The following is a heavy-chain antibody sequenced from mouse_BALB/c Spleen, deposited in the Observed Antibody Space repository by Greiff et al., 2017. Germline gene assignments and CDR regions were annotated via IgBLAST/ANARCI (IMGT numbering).Heavy chain of an antibody. V-gene: IGHV1S81*02. J-gene: IGHJ3*01. D-gene: IGHD2-4*01. CDR3: TRIYYDYEKGFAY. CDR1: GYTFTSYY. CDR2: INPSNGGT. Sequence: QVQLKQPGAELVKPGASVKLSCKASGYTFTSYYMYWVKQRPGQGLEWIGGINPSNGGTNFNEKFKSKATLTVDKSSSTAYMQLSSLTSEDSAVYYCTRIYYDYEKGFAYWGQGTLVTVSA.